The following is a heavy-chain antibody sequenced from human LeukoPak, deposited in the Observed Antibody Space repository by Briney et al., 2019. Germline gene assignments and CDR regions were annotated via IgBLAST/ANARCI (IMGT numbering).Heavy chain of an antibody. CDR3: AKSYHDILTGYSGKYYFDY. Sequence: GGSLRLSCAASGFTFSSYAMSWVRQAPGKGLEWVSAISGSGGSTYYADSVKGRFTISRDNSKNTLYLQMNSLRAEDTAVYYCAKSYHDILTGYSGKYYFDYWGQGTLVTVSS. J-gene: IGHJ4*02. CDR2: ISGSGGST. CDR1: GFTFSSYA. V-gene: IGHV3-23*01. D-gene: IGHD3-9*01.